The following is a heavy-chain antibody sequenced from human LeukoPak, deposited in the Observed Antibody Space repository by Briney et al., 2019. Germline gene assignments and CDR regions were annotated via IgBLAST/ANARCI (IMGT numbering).Heavy chain of an antibody. D-gene: IGHD3-10*01. J-gene: IGHJ4*02. Sequence: ASVKVSCKASGYTFTSYGISWVRQAPGQGLEWMGWISAYNGNTYYAQKLQGRVTMTTDTSTSTAYMELRSLRSDDTAVYYCARDRAMVRGVIITFPPDYWGQGTLVTVSS. V-gene: IGHV1-18*04. CDR2: ISAYNGNT. CDR3: ARDRAMVRGVIITFPPDY. CDR1: GYTFTSYG.